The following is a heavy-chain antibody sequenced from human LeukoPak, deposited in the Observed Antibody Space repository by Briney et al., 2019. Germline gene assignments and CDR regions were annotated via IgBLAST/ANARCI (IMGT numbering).Heavy chain of an antibody. Sequence: SETLSLTCTVSDDSITSDYYWGWIRQPPGKGLEWIGSIYHSGNTYYNPSLKSRVTISVDTSKNQFSLQLNSVTAADTAVYYCAATGDLTYFDYWGQGTLVTVSS. CDR3: AATGDLTYFDY. CDR2: IYHSGNT. V-gene: IGHV4-38-2*02. CDR1: DDSITSDYY. J-gene: IGHJ4*02. D-gene: IGHD7-27*01.